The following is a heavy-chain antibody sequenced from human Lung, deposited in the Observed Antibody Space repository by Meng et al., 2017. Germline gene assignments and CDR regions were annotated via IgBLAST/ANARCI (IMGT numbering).Heavy chain of an antibody. J-gene: IGHJ4*02. V-gene: IGHV1-3*04. CDR2: INTDNGDT. CDR3: ARDERGGPYYFDY. Sequence: HVQLVQSGAEVKKPGASVKVSCQASGYSFTTYGMHWLRQAPGQRPEWMGWINTDNGDTHYSQKFQGRVTITRDTSARTAYMELSSLRSEDTAVYFCARDERGGPYYFDYWGQGTLVTVSS. CDR1: GYSFTTYG.